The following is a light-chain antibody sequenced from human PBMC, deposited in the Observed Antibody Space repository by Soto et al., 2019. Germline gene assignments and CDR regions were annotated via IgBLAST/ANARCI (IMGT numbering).Light chain of an antibody. V-gene: IGLV1-44*01. CDR1: NSNIGRYS. CDR2: SDD. Sequence: QSVLTQPPSLSGTPGQRVTISCSGSNSNIGRYSVNWYQHFPGTAPKILIYSDDERPSGVPDRFSGSKSGTSASLAISGLQFEDGGEYYCAAWDYNLNGPLFGGGTQLTVL. J-gene: IGLJ3*02. CDR3: AAWDYNLNGPL.